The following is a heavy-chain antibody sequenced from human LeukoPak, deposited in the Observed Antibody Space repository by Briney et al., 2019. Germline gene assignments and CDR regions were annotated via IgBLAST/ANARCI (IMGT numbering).Heavy chain of an antibody. V-gene: IGHV1-18*01. CDR1: GYTFTSYG. J-gene: IGHJ4*02. CDR3: ARTSYYDFWSGYYFDY. CDR2: ISAYNGNT. D-gene: IGHD3-3*01. Sequence: ASVKVSCKASGYTFTSYGISWVRQAPGQGLEWMGWISAYNGNTNYAQKLQGRVTMTTDTSTSTAYMELRSLRSDDTAVYYRARTSYYDFWSGYYFDYWDQGTLVTVSS.